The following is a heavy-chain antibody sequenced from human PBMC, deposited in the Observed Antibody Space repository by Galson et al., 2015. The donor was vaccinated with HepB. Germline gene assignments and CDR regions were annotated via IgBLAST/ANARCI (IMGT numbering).Heavy chain of an antibody. V-gene: IGHV3-30*18. J-gene: IGHJ4*02. CDR2: ISYDGSNK. CDR1: GFTFSSYG. D-gene: IGHD4-17*01. Sequence: SLRLSCAASGFTFSSYGMHWVRQAPGKGLEWVAVISYDGSNKYYADSVKGRFTISRDNSKNTLYLQMNSLRAEDTAVYYCANSRRDGDYAPDYWGQGTLVTVSS. CDR3: ANSRRDGDYAPDY.